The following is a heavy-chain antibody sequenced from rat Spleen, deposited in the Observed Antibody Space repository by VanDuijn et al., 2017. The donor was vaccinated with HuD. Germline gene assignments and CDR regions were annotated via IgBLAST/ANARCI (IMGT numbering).Heavy chain of an antibody. CDR1: GFTFSDYY. J-gene: IGHJ2*01. CDR2: ITSGDSNT. Sequence: EVQLVESDGGLVQPGRSLKLSCAASGFTFSDYYMAWVRQAPKKGLEWVATITSGDSNTYYPDSVKGRFTISRDNAKSTLYLQMDSLRSEDTATYYCAKDRGEYNNLFDYWGQGVMVTVSS. CDR3: AKDRGEYNNLFDY. V-gene: IGHV5-7*01. D-gene: IGHD1-10*01.